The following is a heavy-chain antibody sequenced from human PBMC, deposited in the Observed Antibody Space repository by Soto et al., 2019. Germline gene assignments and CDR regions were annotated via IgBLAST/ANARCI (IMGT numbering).Heavy chain of an antibody. J-gene: IGHJ3*02. D-gene: IGHD5-12*01. CDR1: GYSFTSYW. CDR3: ASQDVAKKNVEDFDI. Sequence: EVQLVQSGAEVKKPGESLKISCKGSGYSFTSYWIGWVRQMPGKGLEWMGMIYPGDSDTRYSPSFQGQVTIPADKSISTAYLQWSSLKASDTAVYYCASQDVAKKNVEDFDIWGQGTMVTVSS. CDR2: IYPGDSDT. V-gene: IGHV5-51*01.